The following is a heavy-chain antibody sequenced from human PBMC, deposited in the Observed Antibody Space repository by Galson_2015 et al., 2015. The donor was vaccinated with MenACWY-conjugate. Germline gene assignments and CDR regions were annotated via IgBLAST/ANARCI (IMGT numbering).Heavy chain of an antibody. Sequence: SETLSLTRRVLGGSLSGYYWNWIRQAPGKGLEWIGEIRRGGITNYNPSLKGRVPIPGDTSTNQFSLHLTSVNAADTAVYYCATWRGYIYGFGRDFWGQGTRVTVSS. D-gene: IGHD3-3*01. CDR1: GGSLSGYY. CDR2: IRRGGIT. V-gene: IGHV4-34*01. CDR3: ATWRGYIYGFGRDF. J-gene: IGHJ4*02.